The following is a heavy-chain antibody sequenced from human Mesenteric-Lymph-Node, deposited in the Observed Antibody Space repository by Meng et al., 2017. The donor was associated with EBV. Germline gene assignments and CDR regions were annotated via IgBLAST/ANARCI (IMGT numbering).Heavy chain of an antibody. J-gene: IGHJ4*02. CDR2: ISRGGSS. V-gene: IGHV4-4*02. D-gene: IGHD5-24*01. CDR3: ARGMATII. CDR1: GGSFSSHSW. Sequence: LLQESGPGLVKPSVPLSLTCAVSGGSFSSHSWWSWVRQSPGKGLEWIGEISRGGSSSSNPSLKSRITLSVDTSKNQFSLKLSSVTAADTAVYYCARGMATIIWGQGTLVTVSS.